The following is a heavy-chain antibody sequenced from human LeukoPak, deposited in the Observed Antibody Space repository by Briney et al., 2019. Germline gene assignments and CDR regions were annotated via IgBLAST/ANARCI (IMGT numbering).Heavy chain of an antibody. D-gene: IGHD4-17*01. CDR2: INGGSDHI. V-gene: IGHV3-48*02. Sequence: GGSLRPSCAASGFFFSSHSMNWVRQAPGKGLEWLSYINGGSDHIGYADSVKGRFIISRDNVKNSLYLHMNSLRNDDTAVYYCARDKDYASDFWGQGILVTVSS. J-gene: IGHJ4*02. CDR3: ARDKDYASDF. CDR1: GFFFSSHS.